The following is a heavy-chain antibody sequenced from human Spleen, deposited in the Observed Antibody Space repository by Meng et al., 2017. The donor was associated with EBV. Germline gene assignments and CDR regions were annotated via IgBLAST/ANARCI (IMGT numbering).Heavy chain of an antibody. CDR2: INPGNGNT. CDR3: ATINYGDFDY. V-gene: IGHV1-3*01. D-gene: IGHD4-17*01. Sequence: QIPYVQSGPCVYTPCASVKVSVNVSGYRLNNYAILWVRQSPGPSLEWMGGINPGNGNTKYSQKFQGRVTITRDTYASTAYVELSSLISEDTAIYYCATINYGDFDYWGQGTLVTVSS. J-gene: IGHJ4*02. CDR1: GYRLNNYA.